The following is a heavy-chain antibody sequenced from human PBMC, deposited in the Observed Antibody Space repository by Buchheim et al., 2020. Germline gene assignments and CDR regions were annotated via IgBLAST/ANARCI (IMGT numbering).Heavy chain of an antibody. CDR3: AREVPSSAPTWFDP. J-gene: IGHJ5*02. V-gene: IGHV3-66*02. D-gene: IGHD2-2*01. CDR2: FYSGGST. Sequence: EVQLVESGGGLVQPGGSLRLSCAASGFTVISNYMTWVRQAPGKGLEWVSIFYSGGSTYYADSVKGRFTISRDTSKNTIFLQMNSLRTEDTAVYYCAREVPSSAPTWFDPWGQGTL. CDR1: GFTVISNY.